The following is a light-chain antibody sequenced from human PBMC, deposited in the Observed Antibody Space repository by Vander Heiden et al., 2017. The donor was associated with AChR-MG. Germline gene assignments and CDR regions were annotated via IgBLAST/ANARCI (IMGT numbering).Light chain of an antibody. V-gene: IGKV1-27*01. J-gene: IGKJ3*01. CDR2: AAS. CDR1: QGISNY. Sequence: DIQMTQSPSSLSASVGARVTITCRASQGISNYLAWYQQKPGKVPKLLIYAASTLQSGVPSRFSGSGSGTDFTLAISSLQPEDVATYYCQKYNSAPQSTFGPGTKVNI. CDR3: QKYNSAPQST.